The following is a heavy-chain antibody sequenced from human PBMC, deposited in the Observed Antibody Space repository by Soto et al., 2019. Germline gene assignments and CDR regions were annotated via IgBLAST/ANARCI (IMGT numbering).Heavy chain of an antibody. CDR1: GGSVSSGSYY. J-gene: IGHJ4*02. D-gene: IGHD2-21*02. CDR3: ARMTAVTAIPFDY. V-gene: IGHV4-61*01. Sequence: PSETLSLTCTVSGGSVSSGSYYWSWIRQPPGKGLEWIGYIYYSGSTNYNPSLKSRVTISVDTSKNQFSLKLSSVTAADTAVYYCARMTAVTAIPFDYWGQGTLVTVSS. CDR2: IYYSGST.